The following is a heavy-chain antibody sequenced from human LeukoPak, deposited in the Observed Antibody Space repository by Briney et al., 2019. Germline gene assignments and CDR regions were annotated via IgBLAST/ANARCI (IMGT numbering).Heavy chain of an antibody. CDR2: ISYDGSNK. CDR3: ARDQGSGYSGRSDFDY. Sequence: GGSLRLSCAASGFTFSSHAMHWVRQAPGKGLAWVADISYDGSNKYYADSVKGRFTISRDNSKNTLYLQMNSLRSEDTALYYCARDQGSGYSGRSDFDYWGQGTLVTVSS. V-gene: IGHV3-30*04. J-gene: IGHJ4*02. CDR1: GFTFSSHA. D-gene: IGHD5-12*01.